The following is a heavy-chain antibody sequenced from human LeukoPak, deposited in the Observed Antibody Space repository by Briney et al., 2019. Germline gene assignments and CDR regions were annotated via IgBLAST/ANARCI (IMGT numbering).Heavy chain of an antibody. V-gene: IGHV3-9*01. Sequence: GRSLRLSCAASGFTFDDYAMHWVRQAPGKGLEWVSGISWNSGSIGYADSVKGRFTISRDNAKNSLYLQMNSLRAEDTAVYYCARDGLGATTGYWGQGTLVTVSS. CDR2: ISWNSGSI. CDR3: ARDGLGATTGY. CDR1: GFTFDDYA. J-gene: IGHJ4*02. D-gene: IGHD1-26*01.